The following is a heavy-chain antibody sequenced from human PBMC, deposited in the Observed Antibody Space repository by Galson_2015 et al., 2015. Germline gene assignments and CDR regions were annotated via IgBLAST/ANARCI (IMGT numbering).Heavy chain of an antibody. CDR1: GFTFSSYS. CDR3: AREPGYCSGGSCQGSVREDYMDV. V-gene: IGHV3-21*01. CDR2: ISSSSSYI. Sequence: SLRLSCAASGFTFSSYSMNWVRQAPGKGLEWVSSISSSSSYIYYADSVKGRFTISRDNAKNSLYLQMNSLRAEDTAVYYCAREPGYCSGGSCQGSVREDYMDVWGKGTTVTVSS. J-gene: IGHJ6*03. D-gene: IGHD2-15*01.